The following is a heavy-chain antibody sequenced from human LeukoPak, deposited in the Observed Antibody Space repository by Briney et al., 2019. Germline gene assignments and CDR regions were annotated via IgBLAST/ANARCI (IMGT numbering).Heavy chain of an antibody. CDR1: GFTFSSYW. J-gene: IGHJ4*02. D-gene: IGHD3-10*01. CDR2: IKQDGSEK. V-gene: IGHV3-7*01. CDR3: GRDSLSYDRKWAVGYFDY. Sequence: GGSLRLSCAASGFTFSSYWMSWVRQAPGKGLEWVANIKQDGSEKHYVDSVKGRFTISRDNAKNSLYLEMNSLRAEDTAVYYCGRDSLSYDRKWAVGYFDYWGQGTLVTVSS.